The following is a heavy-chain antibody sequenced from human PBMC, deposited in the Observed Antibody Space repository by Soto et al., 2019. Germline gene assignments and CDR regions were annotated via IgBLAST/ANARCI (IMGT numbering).Heavy chain of an antibody. CDR1: GYTFTSYG. CDR2: ISAYNGNT. CDR3: ARSGCSGGSCYSYYFDY. D-gene: IGHD2-15*01. V-gene: IGHV1-18*01. J-gene: IGHJ4*02. Sequence: QVQLVQSGAEVKRPGASVKVSCKASGYTFTSYGISCVRQAPGQGLEWIGWISAYNGNTNYAQKLQGRVTMTTDTSTSTAYMELRSLRSDDTAVYYCARSGCSGGSCYSYYFDYWGQGTLFTVSS.